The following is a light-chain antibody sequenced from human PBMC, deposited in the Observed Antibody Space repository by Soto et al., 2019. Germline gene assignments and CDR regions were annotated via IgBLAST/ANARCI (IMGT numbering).Light chain of an antibody. CDR2: DAS. V-gene: IGKV3-11*01. CDR1: QSVSSY. Sequence: EIVLTQSPATLSFSQGERATLSCRASQSVSSYLAWYNQKPGQAPRLRIYDASNRATGIPARFSGSGSWTDFTLTISSLEPEDFAVYYCQLRSNWPVTFGQGTKLEIK. CDR3: QLRSNWPVT. J-gene: IGKJ2*01.